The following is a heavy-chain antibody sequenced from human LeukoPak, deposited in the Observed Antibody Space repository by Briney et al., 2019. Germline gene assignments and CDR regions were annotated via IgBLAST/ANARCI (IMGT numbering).Heavy chain of an antibody. CDR3: AKYRSIWIPVPAFDN. CDR1: GLTFRSYW. J-gene: IGHJ4*02. V-gene: IGHV3-7*01. CDR2: IKEDGSEK. D-gene: IGHD3-9*01. Sequence: GGSLRLSCASSGLTFRSYWMTWVRHAPGKGLEWVANIKEDGSEKYYVESVKGGFTISRDNAKNSLYLPMNSQRVEDTTVYECAKYRSIWIPVPAFDNWGQGTLVTVSS.